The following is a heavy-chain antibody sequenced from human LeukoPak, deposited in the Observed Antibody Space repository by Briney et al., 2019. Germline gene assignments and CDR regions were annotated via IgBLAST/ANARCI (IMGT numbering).Heavy chain of an antibody. J-gene: IGHJ4*02. CDR3: ARDTQGAYDYDSSGYFHRSFDY. V-gene: IGHV3-21*01. CDR1: GFTFSTYS. D-gene: IGHD3-22*01. Sequence: GGSLRLSCAASGFTFSTYSMNWVRQAPGKGLEWVSFISSSSSHIYYADSVKGRVTISRDNAKISLYLQMNSLRAEDTAVYYCARDTQGAYDYDSSGYFHRSFDYWGRGILVTVSS. CDR2: ISSSSSHI.